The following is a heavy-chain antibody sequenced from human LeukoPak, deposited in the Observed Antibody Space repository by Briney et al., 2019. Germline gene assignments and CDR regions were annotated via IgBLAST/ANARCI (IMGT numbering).Heavy chain of an antibody. J-gene: IGHJ6*02. V-gene: IGHV1-24*01. CDR1: GSTLTEFS. D-gene: IGHD3-22*01. CDR2: LDPADGEM. CDR3: ANLYYHDSSGYNGMDV. Sequence: GASVKVSCKVSGSTLTEFSIHWVRQVPGKGLEWMGGLDPADGEMIYAQKFQGRVTMAEDSSIDTAYMELRGLRSEDTAVYYCANLYYHDSSGYNGMDVWGQGTTVTVSS.